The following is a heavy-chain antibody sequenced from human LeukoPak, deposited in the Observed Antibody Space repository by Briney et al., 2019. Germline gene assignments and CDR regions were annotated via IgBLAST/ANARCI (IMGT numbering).Heavy chain of an antibody. CDR3: AKDGGYCSSTSCYTEDYFDY. CDR1: GFIFSSYG. D-gene: IGHD2-2*02. J-gene: IGHJ4*02. Sequence: PGGSLRLSCAASGFIFSSYGIHWVRHAPGKGLEWVAVISYDGSYKYYAESVKGRFTISRDNSKNTLYLQMNSLRAEDTAVYYCAKDGGYCSSTSCYTEDYFDYWGQGTLVTVSS. CDR2: ISYDGSYK. V-gene: IGHV3-30*18.